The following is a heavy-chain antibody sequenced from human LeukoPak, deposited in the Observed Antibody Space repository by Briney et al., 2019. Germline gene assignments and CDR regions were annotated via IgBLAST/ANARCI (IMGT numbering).Heavy chain of an antibody. CDR1: GYTFTGYY. D-gene: IGHD2-2*01. CDR2: INPNSGGT. CDR3: AGSLGYCTSNVCHLKY. J-gene: IGHJ4*02. Sequence: ASVKVSCKASGYTFTGYYMHWVRQAPGQGLEWMGWINPNSGGTNYAQKFQGRVTMTRDTSISTAYMELSRLRSDDTAVYYCAGSLGYCTSNVCHLKYWGQGTLVTVSS. V-gene: IGHV1-2*02.